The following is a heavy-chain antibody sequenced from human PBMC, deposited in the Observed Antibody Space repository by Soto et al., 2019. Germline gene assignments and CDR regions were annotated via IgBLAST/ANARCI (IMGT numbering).Heavy chain of an antibody. D-gene: IGHD5-18*01. CDR2: IIPIFGTA. V-gene: IGHV1-69*13. J-gene: IGHJ4*02. CDR1: GGTFSSYA. Sequence: ASVKVSCKASGGTFSSYAISWVRQAPGQGLEWMGGIIPIFGTANYAQKFQGRVTITADESTSTAYMELSSLRSEDTAVYYCARTRGTAMVPGALDYWGQGTLVTVSS. CDR3: ARTRGTAMVPGALDY.